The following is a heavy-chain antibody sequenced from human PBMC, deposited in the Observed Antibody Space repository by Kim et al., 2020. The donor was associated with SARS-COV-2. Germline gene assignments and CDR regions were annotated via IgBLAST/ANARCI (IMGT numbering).Heavy chain of an antibody. D-gene: IGHD1-26*01. V-gene: IGHV3-48*02. Sequence: YADSVKDRFTISRDNAKNSLYLQMNSLRDEDTAVYYCARENGIVGADFDYWGQGTLVTVSS. J-gene: IGHJ4*02. CDR3: ARENGIVGADFDY.